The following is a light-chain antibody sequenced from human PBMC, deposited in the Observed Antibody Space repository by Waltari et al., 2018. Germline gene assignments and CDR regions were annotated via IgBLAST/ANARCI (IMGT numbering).Light chain of an antibody. CDR2: GAS. J-gene: IGKJ2*01. CDR3: QHFGNSPRT. V-gene: IGKV3-20*01. CDR1: QSISISY. Sequence: EFVLTQSPGPLSLSPGERATLSCRASQSISISYLAWYQQKPGQAPRLLVYGASGRATGTPDRFSASGSGTDFTLTISRLEPEDFAVYYCQHFGNSPRTFGQGTKLEI.